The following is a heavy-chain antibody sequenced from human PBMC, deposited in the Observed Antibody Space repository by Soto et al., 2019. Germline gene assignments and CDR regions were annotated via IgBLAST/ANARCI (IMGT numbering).Heavy chain of an antibody. D-gene: IGHD5-12*01. V-gene: IGHV1-69*13. Sequence: SVKVSCKASGGTFSSYAISWVRQAPGQGLEWMGGIIPIFGTANYAQKFQGRVTITADESTSTAYMELSSLRSEDTAVYYCASHPRTGYSGYDSFAFDIWGQGTIVTVSS. CDR2: IIPIFGTA. J-gene: IGHJ3*02. CDR3: ASHPRTGYSGYDSFAFDI. CDR1: GGTFSSYA.